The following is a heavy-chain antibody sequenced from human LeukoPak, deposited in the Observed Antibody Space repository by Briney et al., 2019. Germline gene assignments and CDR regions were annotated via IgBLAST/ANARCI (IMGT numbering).Heavy chain of an antibody. CDR2: VYYSGST. J-gene: IGHJ4*02. V-gene: IGHV4-39*07. Sequence: SETLSLTCTVSGGSISTTNYYWGWIRQSPGKGLEWFGCVYYSGSTYYNPSLKSRVTISVDTSKNQFSLKLSSVTAADTAVYYCARVGAKYSSSYYFDYWGQGTLVTVSS. D-gene: IGHD6-6*01. CDR3: ARVGAKYSSSYYFDY. CDR1: GGSISTTNYY.